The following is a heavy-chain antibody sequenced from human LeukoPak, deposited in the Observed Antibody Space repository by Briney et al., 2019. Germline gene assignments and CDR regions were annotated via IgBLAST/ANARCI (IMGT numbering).Heavy chain of an antibody. J-gene: IGHJ4*02. V-gene: IGHV3-23*01. CDR3: ARDRGRYYDSRGFYWGYYFDS. D-gene: IGHD3-22*01. CDR2: ISGSGAT. Sequence: GGSLRLSCAASGFTFSSYSMNWVRQAPGKGLEWVSTISGSGATYYADSVKGRFTISRDNSKDTLYLQMSSVRVDDTAVYCARDRGRYYDSRGFYWGYYFDSWGQGILVTVST. CDR1: GFTFSSYS.